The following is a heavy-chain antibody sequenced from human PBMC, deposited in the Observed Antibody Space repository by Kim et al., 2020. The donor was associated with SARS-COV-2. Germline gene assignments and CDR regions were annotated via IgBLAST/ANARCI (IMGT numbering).Heavy chain of an antibody. V-gene: IGHV3-21*01. J-gene: IGHJ4*02. Sequence: GGSLRLSCAASGFTFSSYSMNWVRQAPGKGLEWVSSISSSSSYIYYADSVKGRFTISRDNAKNSLYLQMNSLRAEDTAVYYGAREYIAVDDYLDYWGQGTLVTVSS. D-gene: IGHD6-19*01. CDR1: GFTFSSYS. CDR3: AREYIAVDDYLDY. CDR2: ISSSSSYI.